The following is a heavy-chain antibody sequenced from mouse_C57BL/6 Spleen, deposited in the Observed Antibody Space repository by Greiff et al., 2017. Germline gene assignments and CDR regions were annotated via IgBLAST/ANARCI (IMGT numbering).Heavy chain of an antibody. CDR3: ARATPLLPYYFDY. D-gene: IGHD1-1*01. CDR1: GYTFTSYW. Sequence: QVQLQQPGAELVKPGASVKLSSKASGYTFTSYWMHWVKQRPRQGLEWIGMIHPNSGSTNYNEKFKSKATLTVDKSPSTAYMQLSSLTSEDSAVYYCARATPLLPYYFDYWGQGTTLTVSS. V-gene: IGHV1-64*01. J-gene: IGHJ2*01. CDR2: IHPNSGST.